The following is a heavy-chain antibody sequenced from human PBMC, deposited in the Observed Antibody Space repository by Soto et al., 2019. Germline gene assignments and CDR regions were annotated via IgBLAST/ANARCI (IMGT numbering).Heavy chain of an antibody. V-gene: IGHV4-39*01. Sequence: NPSETLSLTCTVSGGSISSSSYYWGWIRQPPGKGLEWIGSIYYSGSTYYNPSLKSRVTISVDTSKNQFSLKLSSVTAADTAVYYCARHRPGGDIVVVVAARRGFDYWGQGTLVTVSS. CDR3: ARHRPGGDIVVVVAARRGFDY. J-gene: IGHJ4*02. CDR1: GGSISSSSYY. D-gene: IGHD2-15*01. CDR2: IYYSGST.